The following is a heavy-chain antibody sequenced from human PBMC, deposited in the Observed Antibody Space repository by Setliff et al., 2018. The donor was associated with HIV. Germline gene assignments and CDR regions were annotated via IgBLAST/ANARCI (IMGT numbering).Heavy chain of an antibody. CDR2: INHSGGT. V-gene: IGHV4-34*01. J-gene: IGHJ4*02. Sequence: SLTCAVYNGSFNGYYWSWIRQPPGKGLEWIGEINHSGGTTYNPSLNGRVGISVDTSKNQFSLKLITLTVADTAVYYCALLEVPFIGGRIPSFWGQGTLVTVSS. CDR3: ALLEVPFIGGRIPSF. CDR1: NGSFNGYY. D-gene: IGHD3-16*01.